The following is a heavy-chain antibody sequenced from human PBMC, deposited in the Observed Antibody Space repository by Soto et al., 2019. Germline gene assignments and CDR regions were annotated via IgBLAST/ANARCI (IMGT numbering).Heavy chain of an antibody. CDR1: GYTFTSYG. CDR2: ISAYNGNT. CDR3: ARDPNTAMAPLDY. J-gene: IGHJ4*02. Sequence: ASVKVSCKASGYTFTSYGISWVRQAPGQGLEWMGWISAYNGNTNYAQKLQGRVTMTTDTSTSTAYTELRSLRSDDTAVYYCARDPNTAMAPLDYWGQGTLVTVSS. D-gene: IGHD5-18*01. V-gene: IGHV1-18*01.